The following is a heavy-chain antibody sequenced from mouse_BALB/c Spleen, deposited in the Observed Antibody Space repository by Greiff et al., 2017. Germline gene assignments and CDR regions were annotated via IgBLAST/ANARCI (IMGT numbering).Heavy chain of an antibody. Sequence: QVQLQQSGAELAKPGASVKMSCKASGYTFTSYWMHWVKQRPGQGLEWIGYINPSTGYTEYNQKFKDKATLTADKSSSTAYMQLSSLTSEDSAVYYCARNYGSSFDYWGQGTTLPVST. J-gene: IGHJ2*01. CDR1: GYTFTSYW. CDR2: INPSTGYT. D-gene: IGHD1-1*01. CDR3: ARNYGSSFDY. V-gene: IGHV1-7*01.